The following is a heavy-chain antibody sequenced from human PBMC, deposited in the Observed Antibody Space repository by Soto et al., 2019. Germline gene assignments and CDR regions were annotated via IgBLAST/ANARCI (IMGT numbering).Heavy chain of an antibody. J-gene: IGHJ4*02. CDR2: IYYSGST. CDR3: ARLSKWELLALDY. D-gene: IGHD1-26*01. Sequence: TSETLSLTCTVSGGSISSSSYYWGWIRQPPGKGLEWIGSIYYSGSTYYNPSLKSRVTISVDTSKNQFSLKLSSVTAADTAVYYCARLSKWELLALDYWGQGTLVTVSS. V-gene: IGHV4-39*01. CDR1: GGSISSSSYY.